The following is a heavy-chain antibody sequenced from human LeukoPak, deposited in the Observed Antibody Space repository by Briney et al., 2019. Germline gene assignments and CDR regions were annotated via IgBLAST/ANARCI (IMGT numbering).Heavy chain of an antibody. CDR3: AKGQSPYCTNGVCYDTSLVDY. CDR2: ISWDGGST. D-gene: IGHD2-8*01. V-gene: IGHV3-43D*03. J-gene: IGHJ4*02. CDR1: GFTFDDYA. Sequence: GGSLRLSCAASGFTFDDYAMHWVRQAPGKGLEWVSLISWDGGSTYYADSVKGRFTISRDNSKNSLYLQMNSLRAEDTALYYCAKGQSPYCTNGVCYDTSLVDYWGQGTLVTVSS.